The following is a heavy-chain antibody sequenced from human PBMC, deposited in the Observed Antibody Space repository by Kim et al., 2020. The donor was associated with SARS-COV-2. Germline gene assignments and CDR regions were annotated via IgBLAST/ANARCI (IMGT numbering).Heavy chain of an antibody. J-gene: IGHJ3*02. CDR3: ARGVYYDYVWGSYPEDAFDI. Sequence: RVTISLDTSKNQFSLKLSSVTAADTAVYYCARGVYYDYVWGSYPEDAFDIWGQGTMVTVSS. D-gene: IGHD3-16*02. V-gene: IGHV4-39*01.